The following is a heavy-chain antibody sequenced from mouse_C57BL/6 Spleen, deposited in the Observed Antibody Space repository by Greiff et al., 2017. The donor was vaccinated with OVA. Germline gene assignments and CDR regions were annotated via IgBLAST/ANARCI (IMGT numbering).Heavy chain of an antibody. CDR2: ISYDGSN. Sequence: EVQLQQSGPGLVKPSQSLSLTCSVTGYSITSGYYWNWIRQFPGNNLEWMGYISYDGSNNYNPSLKNRISITRDTSKNQFFLKLNYVTTEDTAAKYCARRGLRWYFDVWGTGTTVTVSS. D-gene: IGHD3-1*01. CDR1: GYSITSGYY. V-gene: IGHV3-6*01. J-gene: IGHJ1*03. CDR3: ARRGLRWYFDV.